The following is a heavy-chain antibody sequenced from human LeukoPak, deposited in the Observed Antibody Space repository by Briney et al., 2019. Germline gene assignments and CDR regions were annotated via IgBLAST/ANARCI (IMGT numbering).Heavy chain of an antibody. CDR3: ARDRGIAAAGTDYYYYGMDV. CDR1: GYIFTGYY. V-gene: IGHV1-2*04. D-gene: IGHD6-13*01. Sequence: GASVTVSCKASGYIFTGYYMHWVRQAPGQGLEWMGWINPNSGGTNYAQKFQGWVTMTRDTSISTAYMELSRLRSDDTAVYYCARDRGIAAAGTDYYYYGMDVWGQGTTVTVSS. CDR2: INPNSGGT. J-gene: IGHJ6*02.